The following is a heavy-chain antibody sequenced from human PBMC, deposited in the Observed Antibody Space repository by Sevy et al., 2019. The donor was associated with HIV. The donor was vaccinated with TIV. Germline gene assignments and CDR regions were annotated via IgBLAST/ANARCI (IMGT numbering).Heavy chain of an antibody. CDR3: ARGFLAAAGLSDY. Sequence: ASVKVSCKASGYTFTSYDINWVRQATGQGIEWMGWMNPNSGNTGYAQKFQGRVTMTRNTSISTAYMDLSSLRSEDTAVYYCARGFLAAAGLSDYWGQGTLVTVSS. D-gene: IGHD6-13*01. CDR1: GYTFTSYD. J-gene: IGHJ4*02. V-gene: IGHV1-8*01. CDR2: MNPNSGNT.